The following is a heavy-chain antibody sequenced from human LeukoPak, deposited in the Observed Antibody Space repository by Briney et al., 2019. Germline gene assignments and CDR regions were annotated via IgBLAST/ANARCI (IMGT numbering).Heavy chain of an antibody. CDR3: AKVRVVGAHWGFDY. Sequence: GGSLRLSCAASGFTFSSYAMSWVRQAPGKGLEWVSSISGSGGITYYADSVKGRFTISRDNSKNTLYLQMNSLRAEDTAVYYCAKVRVVGAHWGFDYWGQGTLVTVSS. CDR2: ISGSGGIT. V-gene: IGHV3-23*01. J-gene: IGHJ4*02. D-gene: IGHD1-26*01. CDR1: GFTFSSYA.